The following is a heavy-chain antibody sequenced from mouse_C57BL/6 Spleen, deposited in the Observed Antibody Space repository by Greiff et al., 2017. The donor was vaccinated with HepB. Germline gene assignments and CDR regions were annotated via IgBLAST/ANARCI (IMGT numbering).Heavy chain of an antibody. J-gene: IGHJ1*03. Sequence: EVKLVESGAELVKPGASVKLSCTASGFNIKDYYMHWVKQRTEQGLEWIGRIDPEDGETKYAPKFPGKAPLTADTSSNTAYRQLSSLTAEDTAVYYCARSWDYHWYFDVWGTGTTVTVSS. CDR3: ARSWDYHWYFDV. D-gene: IGHD2-4*01. CDR2: IDPEDGET. CDR1: GFNIKDYY. V-gene: IGHV14-2*01.